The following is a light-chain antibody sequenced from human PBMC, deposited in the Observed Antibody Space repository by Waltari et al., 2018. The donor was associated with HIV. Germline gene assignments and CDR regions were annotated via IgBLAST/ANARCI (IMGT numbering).Light chain of an antibody. V-gene: IGKV1-39*01. CDR1: QSVGSR. Sequence: DIQMTQSPFFLSASVGDRITITCRASQSVGSRLNWYQQKLGTAPKVLIYEASSLQSGVPSRFSGGGSGTYFTLTISGLQPDDFATYYCQQSSRIPLTVGPGTKVD. J-gene: IGKJ3*01. CDR2: EAS. CDR3: QQSSRIPLT.